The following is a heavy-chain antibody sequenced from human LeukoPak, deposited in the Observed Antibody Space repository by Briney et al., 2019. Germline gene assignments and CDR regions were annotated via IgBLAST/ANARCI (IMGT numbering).Heavy chain of an antibody. V-gene: IGHV3-7*01. J-gene: IGHJ4*02. CDR2: IKKDGSEE. CDR3: VRDRGYSSFDY. D-gene: IGHD5-18*01. Sequence: PGGSLRLSCAAHGFPFSNYWMNWIRQAPGKGLEWVAGIKKDGSEEYYVDFVKGRFTISRDNAKNSLFLQMNSLRVDDTAVYYCVRDRGYSSFDYWGQGTLVTVSS. CDR1: GFPFSNYW.